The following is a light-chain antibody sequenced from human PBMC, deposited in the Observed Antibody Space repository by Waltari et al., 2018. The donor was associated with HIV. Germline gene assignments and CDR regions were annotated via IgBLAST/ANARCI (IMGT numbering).Light chain of an antibody. CDR1: SSNIGSNT. J-gene: IGLJ1*01. V-gene: IGLV1-44*01. CDR3: AAWDDSLNGYV. CDR2: SNN. Sequence: QSVLTQPPSASGTPGQRVTISCSGSSSNIGSNTVNWYQQLPGTAPKVLIYSNNGRPSGVPDRFSGSKSGTSASLAISGLQSDDEADYHCAAWDDSLNGYVFGTGTKVTVL.